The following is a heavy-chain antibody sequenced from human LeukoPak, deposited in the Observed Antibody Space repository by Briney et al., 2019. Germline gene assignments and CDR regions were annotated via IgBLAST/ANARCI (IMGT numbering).Heavy chain of an antibody. D-gene: IGHD3/OR15-3a*01. CDR3: ARRRTGDYFDY. V-gene: IGHV4-30-2*01. Sequence: PSETLSLTCAVSGVSINSGDYSWSWIRQPPGKGLEWIGYVYHSGSTYYNPSLKSRVTISVDKSKNQFSLSLNSMTAADTAVYYCARRRTGDYFDYWGQGTLVTVSS. J-gene: IGHJ4*02. CDR1: GVSINSGDYS. CDR2: VYHSGST.